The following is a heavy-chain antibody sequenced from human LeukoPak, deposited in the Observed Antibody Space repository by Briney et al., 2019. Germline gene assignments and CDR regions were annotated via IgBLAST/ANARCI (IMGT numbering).Heavy chain of an antibody. Sequence: GGSLKLSCAASGFTVSINYMSWVRQAPGKGLEWVSVIYSGGNTYYADSVKGRFTISRDNSKNTVYLQMNSLRAEDTAVYYCARGETSSYDYWGQGTLVTVSS. D-gene: IGHD2-2*01. V-gene: IGHV3-53*01. J-gene: IGHJ4*02. CDR2: IYSGGNT. CDR1: GFTVSINY. CDR3: ARGETSSYDY.